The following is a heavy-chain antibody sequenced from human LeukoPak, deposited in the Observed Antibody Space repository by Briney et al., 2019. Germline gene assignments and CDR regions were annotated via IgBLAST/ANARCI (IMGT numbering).Heavy chain of an antibody. CDR3: ARDYPIFGVVDP. J-gene: IGHJ5*02. Sequence: SETLSLTCTVSGGSISSGGYYWSWIRQHPGKGLEWIGYIYYSGSTYYNPSLKSRVTISVDTSKNQFSLKLSSVTAADTAVYYCARDYPIFGVVDPWGQGTLVTVSS. V-gene: IGHV4-31*03. D-gene: IGHD3-3*02. CDR2: IYYSGST. CDR1: GGSISSGGYY.